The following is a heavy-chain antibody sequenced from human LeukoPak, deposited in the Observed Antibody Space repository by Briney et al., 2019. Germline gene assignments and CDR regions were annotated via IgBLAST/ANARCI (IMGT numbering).Heavy chain of an antibody. J-gene: IGHJ5*01. Sequence: GGSLRLSCVVSGFTFKNYAMSWGRQAPGKGLEWVSTIRASVDKTDYADSVKGRFNIPRDNFKNTLYMQMSALRPEGTAIYYCAKWAYYDFWSGHYKSHFDSWGQGTLVTVSP. V-gene: IGHV3-23*01. CDR3: AKWAYYDFWSGHYKSHFDS. CDR1: GFTFKNYA. D-gene: IGHD3-3*01. CDR2: IRASVDKT.